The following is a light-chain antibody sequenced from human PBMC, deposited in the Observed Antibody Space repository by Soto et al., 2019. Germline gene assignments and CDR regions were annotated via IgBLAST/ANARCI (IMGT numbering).Light chain of an antibody. J-gene: IGKJ1*01. CDR3: QQYYSYPRT. CDR2: AAS. Sequence: AIRVTQSPSSFSASTGDTVTITCRASQGISSYLAWYQQKPGEAPKLLIYAASTLQSGVPSRFSGSGSGTDFTLTISSLQSEDFATYYCQQYYSYPRTFGQGTKVEIK. CDR1: QGISSY. V-gene: IGKV1-8*01.